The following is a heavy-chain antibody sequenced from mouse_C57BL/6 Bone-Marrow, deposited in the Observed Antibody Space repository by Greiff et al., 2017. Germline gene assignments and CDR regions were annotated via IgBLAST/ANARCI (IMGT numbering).Heavy chain of an antibody. CDR3: AILSNWADGYFDV. CDR1: GYTFTSYW. D-gene: IGHD4-1*01. V-gene: IGHV1-74*01. Sequence: QVQLQQPGAELVKPGASVKVSCKASGYTFTSYWMHWVKQRPGQGLEWIGRIHPSDSDTTYNQKFKGKATLTVDKSSSPADMQLSSLTSEDSAVYYCAILSNWADGYFDVWGTGTTVTVSS. CDR2: IHPSDSDT. J-gene: IGHJ1*03.